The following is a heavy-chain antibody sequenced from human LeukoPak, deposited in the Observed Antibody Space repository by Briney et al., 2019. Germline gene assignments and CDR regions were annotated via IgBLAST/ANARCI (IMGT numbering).Heavy chain of an antibody. Sequence: PSETLSLTCTVSGGSISSYYWSWIRQPPGKGLEWIGYIYYSGSTNYNLSLKSRVTISVDTSKNQFSLKLSSVTAAGTAVYYCAREGVGGYDLFDYYYMDVWGKGTTVTVSS. CDR1: GGSISSYY. V-gene: IGHV4-59*01. CDR3: AREGVGGYDLFDYYYMDV. D-gene: IGHD5-12*01. J-gene: IGHJ6*03. CDR2: IYYSGST.